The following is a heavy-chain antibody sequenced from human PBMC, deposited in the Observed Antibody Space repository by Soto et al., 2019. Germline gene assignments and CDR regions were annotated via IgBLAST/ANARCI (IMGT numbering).Heavy chain of an antibody. Sequence: SETLSLTCAVYGGSFSGYYWSWIRQPPGKGLEWIGEINHSGSTNYNPSLKSRVTISVDTSKNQFSLKLSSVTAADTAVYYCARVGSSPWNWFDPWGQGTLVTVSS. D-gene: IGHD2-2*01. CDR1: GGSFSGYY. V-gene: IGHV4-34*01. J-gene: IGHJ5*02. CDR2: INHSGST. CDR3: ARVGSSPWNWFDP.